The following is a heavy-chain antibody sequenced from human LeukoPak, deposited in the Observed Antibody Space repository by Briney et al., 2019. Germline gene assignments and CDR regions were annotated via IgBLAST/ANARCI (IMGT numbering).Heavy chain of an antibody. J-gene: IGHJ3*02. CDR2: IRPDGSNE. V-gene: IGHV3-30*02. CDR3: VKDWGVLPDYTADGFDI. D-gene: IGHD3-10*01. Sequence: GGSLRLSCAASRFIFSTYGMHWVSQAPGKGLEWVAFIRPDGSNEYYAASVRGRFAISRDNSQNTLHLQMNSLRLEDTAVYYCVKDWGVLPDYTADGFDIWGPGTMVTVSS. CDR1: RFIFSTYG.